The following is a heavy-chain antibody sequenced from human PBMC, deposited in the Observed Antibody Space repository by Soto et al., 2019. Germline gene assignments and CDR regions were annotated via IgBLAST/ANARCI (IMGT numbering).Heavy chain of an antibody. J-gene: IGHJ4*02. CDR1: GYTFTSYA. Sequence: QGQLVQSGAEEKKPGASVKVSCKASGYTFTSYAMHWVRQAPGQRLEWMGWINAGNGNTKYSQKFQGRVTITRDTSASTAYMELSSLRSEDTAVYYCARSIVVVTALDYWGQGTLVTLSS. CDR2: INAGNGNT. CDR3: ARSIVVVTALDY. D-gene: IGHD2-21*02. V-gene: IGHV1-3*05.